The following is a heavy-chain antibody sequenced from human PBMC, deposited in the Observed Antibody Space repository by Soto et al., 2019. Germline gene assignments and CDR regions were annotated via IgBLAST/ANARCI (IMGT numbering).Heavy chain of an antibody. J-gene: IGHJ4*02. D-gene: IGHD5-18*01. CDR3: ASRDVDTTMVGRDY. CDR2: TYYSGTT. Sequence: QVQLQESGPGLVKPSQTLSLTCTVSGGSISSGGYYWYWIRQHSGKGLEWIGFTYYSGTTYYNPSLKSRVTISVDTSKNQLSLKLRSVTPVDTAVHYCASRDVDTTMVGRDYWGQGTLVTVSS. V-gene: IGHV4-31*03. CDR1: GGSISSGGYY.